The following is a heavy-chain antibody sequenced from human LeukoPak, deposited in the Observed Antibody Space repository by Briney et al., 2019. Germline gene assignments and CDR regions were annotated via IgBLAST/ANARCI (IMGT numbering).Heavy chain of an antibody. CDR3: ARVGRGGYDSSGYYIFDY. CDR2: IYYSGST. CDR1: GGSISSYY. Sequence: SETLSLTCTVSGGSISSYYWSWIRQPPGKGLEWIGYIYYSGSTNYNPSLKSRVTISVDTSKNQFPLKLSSVTAADTAVYYCARVGRGGYDSSGYYIFDYWGQGTLVTVSS. D-gene: IGHD3-22*01. V-gene: IGHV4-59*01. J-gene: IGHJ4*02.